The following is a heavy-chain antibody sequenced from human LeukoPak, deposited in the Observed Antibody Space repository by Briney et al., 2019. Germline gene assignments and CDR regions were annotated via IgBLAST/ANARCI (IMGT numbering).Heavy chain of an antibody. CDR2: ISGSGGST. Sequence: GGSLRLSCAASGFTFSSYAMSWVRQAPGKGLEWVSAISGSGGSTYYADSVKGRFTISRDNSKNTLYLQMNSLRAEDTAVYYCAPAMVRGVINDDYGGQGTLDTVSA. CDR3: APAMVRGVINDDY. CDR1: GFTFSSYA. V-gene: IGHV3-23*01. J-gene: IGHJ4*02. D-gene: IGHD3-10*01.